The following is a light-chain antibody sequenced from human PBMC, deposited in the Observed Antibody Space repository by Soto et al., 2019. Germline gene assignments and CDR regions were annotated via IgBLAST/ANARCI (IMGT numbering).Light chain of an antibody. CDR2: DVS. J-gene: IGLJ1*01. V-gene: IGLV2-14*03. Sequence: QSVLTQPASVSGSPGQSITISCTGTSSDVGGYNYVSWYQQYPGKAPNLMIYDVSNRPSGVSNRFSGSKSGNTASLTISGLQAEDEADYYCSSYTTSNTFYVFGTGTKVTVL. CDR3: SSYTTSNTFYV. CDR1: SSDVGGYNY.